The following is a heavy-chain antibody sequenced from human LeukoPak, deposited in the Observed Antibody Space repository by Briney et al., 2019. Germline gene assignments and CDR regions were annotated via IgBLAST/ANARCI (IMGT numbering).Heavy chain of an antibody. CDR2: IYSGGST. CDR3: AGESDFWSGYSLRSYYYGMDV. CDR1: GFTVSSNY. D-gene: IGHD3-3*01. J-gene: IGHJ6*02. Sequence: PGRSLRLSCAASGFTVSSNYMSWVRQAPGKGLEWVSVIYSGGSTYYADSVKGRFTISRDNSKNTLYLQMYSLRAEDTAVYYCAGESDFWSGYSLRSYYYGMDVWGQGTTVTVSS. V-gene: IGHV3-66*01.